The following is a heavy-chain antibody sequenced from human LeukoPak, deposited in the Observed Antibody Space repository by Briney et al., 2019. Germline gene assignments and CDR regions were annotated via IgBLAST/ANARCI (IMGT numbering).Heavy chain of an antibody. CDR1: GPSISSSSYY. CDR2: IYYSGST. V-gene: IGHV4-39*01. D-gene: IGHD1-26*01. J-gene: IGHJ4*02. Sequence: TESLSLTCTVSGPSISSSSYYWGWLRQPPGKGLEWIASIYYSGSTYYNPSLKSRVTISVDTSKNQFSLKLSSVTAADTAVYYCFLRVGATGFDYWGQGTLVTVSS. CDR3: FLRVGATGFDY.